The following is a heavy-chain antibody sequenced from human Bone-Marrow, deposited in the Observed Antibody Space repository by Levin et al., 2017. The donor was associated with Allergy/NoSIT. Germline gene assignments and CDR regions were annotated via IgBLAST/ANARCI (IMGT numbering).Heavy chain of an antibody. Sequence: PGGSLRLSCKGSGSSFTSYWIGWVRQMPGKGLEWMGIIYPGDSDTRYSPSFQGQVTISADKSISTAYLQWSSLKASDTAMYYCARHPGSGSYPEKGYYGMDVWGQGTTVTVSS. J-gene: IGHJ6*02. V-gene: IGHV5-51*01. D-gene: IGHD3-10*01. CDR3: ARHPGSGSYPEKGYYGMDV. CDR1: GSSFTSYW. CDR2: IYPGDSDT.